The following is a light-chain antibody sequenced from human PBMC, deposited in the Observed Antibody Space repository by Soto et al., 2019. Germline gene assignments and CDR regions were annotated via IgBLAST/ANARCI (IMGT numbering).Light chain of an antibody. V-gene: IGKV1-5*01. CDR1: QSISSW. Sequence: DIQMTQSPSTLSASVGDRVTITCRASQSISSWFAWYQQKPGKAPKLLIYDASSLESGVPSRFSGSGSGTEFTRTISSLQSDDFATYYRQQYNSYPLTFGGGTKVESK. J-gene: IGKJ4*01. CDR2: DAS. CDR3: QQYNSYPLT.